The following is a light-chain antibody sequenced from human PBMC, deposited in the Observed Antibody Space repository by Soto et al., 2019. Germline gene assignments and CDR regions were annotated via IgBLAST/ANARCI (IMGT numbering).Light chain of an antibody. CDR2: GAS. CDR3: QQYDTSPWT. CDR1: QSISSRY. V-gene: IGKV3-20*01. J-gene: IGKJ1*01. Sequence: EIVLTQSPDTLSLSPGEAATLSCRASQSISSRYVAWYQQKPGKAPRLLIYGASNRATGIPDRVSGSGSGTDFTLTISRLEPEDFAVYFCQQYDTSPWTFGPGTKVDIK.